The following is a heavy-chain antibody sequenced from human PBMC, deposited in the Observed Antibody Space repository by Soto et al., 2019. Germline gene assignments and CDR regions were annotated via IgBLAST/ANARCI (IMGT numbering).Heavy chain of an antibody. Sequence: SVEVSWRACGYLLATHGISCVRQATGQGLRWMGWISAYNGNTNYAQKLQGRVTMTTDTSTSTAYMELRSLRSDDTAVYYGARDSSKRRGYCSGGSCYGSSFDPWGQGTLVTVS. CDR2: ISAYNGNT. CDR3: ARDSSKRRGYCSGGSCYGSSFDP. D-gene: IGHD2-15*01. V-gene: IGHV1-18*04. CDR1: GYLLATHG. J-gene: IGHJ5*02.